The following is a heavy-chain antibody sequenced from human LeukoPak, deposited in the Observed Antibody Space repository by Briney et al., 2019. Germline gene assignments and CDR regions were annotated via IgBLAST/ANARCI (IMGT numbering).Heavy chain of an antibody. V-gene: IGHV1-2*06. J-gene: IGHJ5*02. D-gene: IGHD3-16*01. CDR1: GYTFTGYY. CDR2: INPNSGGT. Sequence: ASVKVSCKASGYTFTGYYMHWVRQAPGQGLEWMGRINPNSGGTYYAQKFQGRVTMTRDTSISTSYMELTSLISDDTAVYYCAGGVPHGGGNWFDPWGQGTLVTVSS. CDR3: AGGVPHGGGNWFDP.